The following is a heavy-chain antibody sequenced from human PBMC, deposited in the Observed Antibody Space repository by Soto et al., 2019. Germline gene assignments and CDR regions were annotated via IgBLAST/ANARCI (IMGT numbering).Heavy chain of an antibody. Sequence: GGSLRLSCAASGFTFSSYAMHWVRQAPGKGLEWVAVISYDGSNKYYADSVKGRFTISRDNSKNTLCLQMNSLRAEDTAVYYCVPRKGDPFTWGPGTLVTVSS. V-gene: IGHV3-30-3*01. CDR3: VPRKGDPFT. CDR1: GFTFSSYA. J-gene: IGHJ4*02. D-gene: IGHD3-16*01. CDR2: ISYDGSNK.